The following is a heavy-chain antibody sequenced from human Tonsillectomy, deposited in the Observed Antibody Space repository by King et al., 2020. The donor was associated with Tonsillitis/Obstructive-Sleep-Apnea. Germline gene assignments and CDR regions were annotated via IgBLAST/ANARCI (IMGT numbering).Heavy chain of an antibody. CDR3: ARSNRRETSSWPLDS. V-gene: IGHV4-59*01. D-gene: IGHD6-13*01. Sequence: VQLQESGPGLVKPSETLSLTCSVSGGPISGYYWSWIRQPPGKGLEWIGYIYYSGSTKYNPSLKSRVTISVDTSKDHFSLRLSSVTTADTAVYFCARSNRRETSSWPLDSWGQGTLVTVSS. CDR1: GGPISGYY. J-gene: IGHJ4*02. CDR2: IYYSGST.